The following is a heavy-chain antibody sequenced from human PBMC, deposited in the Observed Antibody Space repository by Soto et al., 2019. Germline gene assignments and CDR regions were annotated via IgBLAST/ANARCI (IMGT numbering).Heavy chain of an antibody. CDR1: GYRFTSYW. J-gene: IGHJ6*02. D-gene: IGHD2-2*01. V-gene: IGHV5-51*01. CDR3: ASTIRRYYYGMDV. Sequence: PGESLKISFKGSGYRFTSYWIGWVPQMPGKGLEWMGIIYPCDSDTRYSPSFQGQVTISADKSISTAYLQWSSPKASDTAMYYCASTIRRYYYGMDVWGQGTTVTVS. CDR2: IYPCDSDT.